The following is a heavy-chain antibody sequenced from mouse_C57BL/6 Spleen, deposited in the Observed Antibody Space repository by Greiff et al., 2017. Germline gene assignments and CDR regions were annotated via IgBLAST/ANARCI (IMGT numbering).Heavy chain of an antibody. Sequence: QVQLQQSGAELVRPGASVTLSCKASGYTFTDYEMHWVKQTPVHGLAWIGAIDPETGGTAYNQKFKGKAILTADKSSSTAYMELRSLTSEDSAVYYCTRNHYYGSSYPFAYWGQGTLVTVSA. CDR2: IDPETGGT. CDR1: GYTFTDYE. D-gene: IGHD1-1*01. CDR3: TRNHYYGSSYPFAY. V-gene: IGHV1-15*01. J-gene: IGHJ3*01.